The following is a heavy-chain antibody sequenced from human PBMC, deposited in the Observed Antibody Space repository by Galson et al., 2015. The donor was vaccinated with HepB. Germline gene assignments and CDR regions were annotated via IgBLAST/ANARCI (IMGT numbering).Heavy chain of an antibody. J-gene: IGHJ5*02. CDR1: GFTFSSYA. D-gene: IGHD2-15*01. CDR3: ARDPDCSGGSCYFLDFRFDP. Sequence: SLRLSCAASGFTFSSYAMHWVRQAPGKGLEWVAVISYDGSNEYYADSVKGRFTISRDNSKNTLYLQMNSLRAEDTAVYYCARDPDCSGGSCYFLDFRFDPWGQGTLVTVSS. V-gene: IGHV3-30-3*01. CDR2: ISYDGSNE.